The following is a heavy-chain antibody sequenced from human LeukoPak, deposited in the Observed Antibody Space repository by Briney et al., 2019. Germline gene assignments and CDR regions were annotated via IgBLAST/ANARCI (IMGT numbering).Heavy chain of an antibody. CDR2: ISAYNGNT. Sequence: ASVKVSCKASGYTFTSYGISWVRQAPGQGLEWMGWISAYNGNTNYAQKLQGRVTMTTDTSTSTAYMELRSLRSDDTAVYYCARVQYMTYYDILTGYFPPGWFDPWGQGTLVTVSS. CDR1: GYTFTSYG. CDR3: ARVQYMTYYDILTGYFPPGWFDP. V-gene: IGHV1-18*01. J-gene: IGHJ5*02. D-gene: IGHD3-9*01.